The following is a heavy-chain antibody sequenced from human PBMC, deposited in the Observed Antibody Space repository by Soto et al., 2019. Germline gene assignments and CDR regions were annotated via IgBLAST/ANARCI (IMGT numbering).Heavy chain of an antibody. V-gene: IGHV1-18*01. CDR3: ARGRYGDY. J-gene: IGHJ4*02. CDR1: GYAFTTFG. CDR2: ISAHNGNT. Sequence: QVHLVLSGAEVKKPGASVKVSCQGSGYAFTTFGITSVRQAPGQGLEWMGWISAHNGNTNSAQKLQGRVTVTRDTATSTAYMELRSLRYDDAAVYNCARGRYGDYWGQGALVTVSS. D-gene: IGHD1-1*01.